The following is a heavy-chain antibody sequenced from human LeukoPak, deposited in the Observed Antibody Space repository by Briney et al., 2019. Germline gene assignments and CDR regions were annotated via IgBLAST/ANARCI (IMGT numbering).Heavy chain of an antibody. Sequence: GGSLRLSCAASGFTFSSYAMSWVRQAPGKGLEWVAVISYDGSNKYYADSVKGRFTISRDNSKNTLYLQMNSLRAEDTAVYYCARHGSGWNPYFDYWGQGTLVTVSS. CDR3: ARHGSGWNPYFDY. D-gene: IGHD6-19*01. CDR1: GFTFSSYA. V-gene: IGHV3-30-3*01. CDR2: ISYDGSNK. J-gene: IGHJ4*02.